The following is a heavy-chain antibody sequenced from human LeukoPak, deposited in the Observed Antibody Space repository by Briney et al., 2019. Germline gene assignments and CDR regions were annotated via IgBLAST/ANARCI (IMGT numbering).Heavy chain of an antibody. D-gene: IGHD2-21*01. J-gene: IGHJ4*02. CDR1: GLTFNNYA. V-gene: IGHV3-23*01. CDR2: IHGNDGAT. CDR3: ARDDAIEGGYLDF. Sequence: GGSLRLSLAASGLTFNNYAMSWARQTAGKGLEWVARIHGNDGATYYADSVKGRFTISRDKSKNTVFLQMNSLRAEDTAVYYCARDDAIEGGYLDFWGQGTLVTVSS.